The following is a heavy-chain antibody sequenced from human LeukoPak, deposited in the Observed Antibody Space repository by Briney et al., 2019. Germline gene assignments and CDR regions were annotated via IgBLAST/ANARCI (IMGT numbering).Heavy chain of an antibody. J-gene: IGHJ4*02. Sequence: GASVKVSCTTSGYSFTGYYTHWVRQAPGQGLEWMGRINPNSGGPNYGQKFQGTVTMTRDTSISTAYLELSNLRSDDTAAYYCVRGYSYGFYFDYWGQGSLVTVSS. CDR3: VRGYSYGFYFDY. V-gene: IGHV1-2*06. CDR2: INPNSGGP. D-gene: IGHD5-18*01. CDR1: GYSFTGYY.